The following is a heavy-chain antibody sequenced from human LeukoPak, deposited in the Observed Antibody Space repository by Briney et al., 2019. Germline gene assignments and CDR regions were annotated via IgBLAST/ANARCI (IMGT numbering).Heavy chain of an antibody. Sequence: GESLKISCQGSAYSFTSYWIGWVRHMPRKGLEWMGIIYPGDSDTRYSPSFQGQVTTSSDKYISTAYLQWSSLKAPDTAVYYCARAPLYCSGCSCYGDFDYWGQGTLVSVSS. CDR2: IYPGDSDT. D-gene: IGHD2-15*01. J-gene: IGHJ4*02. V-gene: IGHV5-51*01. CDR3: ARAPLYCSGCSCYGDFDY. CDR1: AYSFTSYW.